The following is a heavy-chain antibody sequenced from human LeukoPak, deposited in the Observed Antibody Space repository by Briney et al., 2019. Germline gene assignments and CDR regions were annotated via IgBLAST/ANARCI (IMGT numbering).Heavy chain of an antibody. Sequence: ASVKVSCKASGYTFTSFGISWVRQAPGQGLEWMGWISAYNGNTNYAQKLQGRVTMTTDTSTSTAYMELRSLRSDDTAVYYCARAANYDILTGYYTFPPDWFDPWGQGTLVTVSS. D-gene: IGHD3-9*01. CDR1: GYTFTSFG. CDR2: ISAYNGNT. J-gene: IGHJ5*02. V-gene: IGHV1-18*01. CDR3: ARAANYDILTGYYTFPPDWFDP.